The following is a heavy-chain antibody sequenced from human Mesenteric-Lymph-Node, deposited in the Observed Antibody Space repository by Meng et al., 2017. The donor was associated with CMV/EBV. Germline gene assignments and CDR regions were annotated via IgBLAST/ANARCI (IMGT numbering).Heavy chain of an antibody. CDR2: IIPIFGTA. CDR3: ASPKSLRYFDWSRFDY. D-gene: IGHD3-9*01. Sequence: SGGTFSSYPISWVRQAPGQGLEWMGGIIPIFGTANYAQKFQGRVTITADESTSTGYMELSSLRSEDTAVYYCASPKSLRYFDWSRFDYWGQGTLVTVSS. J-gene: IGHJ4*02. CDR1: GGTFSSYP. V-gene: IGHV1-69*01.